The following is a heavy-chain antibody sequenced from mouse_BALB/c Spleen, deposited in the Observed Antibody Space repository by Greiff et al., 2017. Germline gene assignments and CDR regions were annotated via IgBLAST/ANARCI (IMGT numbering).Heavy chain of an antibody. CDR3: ARHDGNYVPFAY. V-gene: IGHV5-12-1*01. Sequence: EVQLVESGGGLVKPGGSLKLSCAASGFAFSSYDMSWVRQTPEKRLEWVAYISSGGGSTYYPDTVKGRFTISRDNAKNTLYLQMSSLKSEDTAMYYCARHDGNYVPFAYWGQGTLVTVSA. D-gene: IGHD2-1*01. J-gene: IGHJ3*01. CDR2: ISSGGGST. CDR1: GFAFSSYD.